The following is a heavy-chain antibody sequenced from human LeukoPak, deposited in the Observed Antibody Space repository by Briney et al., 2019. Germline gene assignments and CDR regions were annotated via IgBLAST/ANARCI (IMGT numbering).Heavy chain of an antibody. V-gene: IGHV4-61*02. CDR2: IYTSGST. CDR3: AGVGIYDSSGYYPN. CDR1: GGTISSGSYY. D-gene: IGHD3-22*01. Sequence: SETLSLTCTVSGGTISSGSYYWSWIRQPAGKGLEWIGRIYTSGSTSYNPSLKSRVTISVDTSKNQLSLKLSSVTAADTAVYYCAGVGIYDSSGYYPNWGQGTLVTVSS. J-gene: IGHJ4*02.